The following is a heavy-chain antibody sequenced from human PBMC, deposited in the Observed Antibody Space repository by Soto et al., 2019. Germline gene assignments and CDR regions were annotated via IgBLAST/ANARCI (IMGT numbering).Heavy chain of an antibody. CDR3: ARLGITPVRAHYYYGMDV. CDR2: IYPGDSDT. D-gene: IGHD3-10*01. V-gene: IGHV5-51*01. J-gene: IGHJ6*02. Sequence: GESLKISCNGSGYIFTSYWIGWVRQMPGKGLEWMGIIYPGDSDTRYSPSFQGQVTISADKSISTAYLQWSSLKASDYAMYYCARLGITPVRAHYYYGMDVWGQGTTVTVSS. CDR1: GYIFTSYW.